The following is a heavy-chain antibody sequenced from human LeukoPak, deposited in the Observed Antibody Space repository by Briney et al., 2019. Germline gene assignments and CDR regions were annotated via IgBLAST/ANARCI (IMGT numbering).Heavy chain of an antibody. V-gene: IGHV3-15*01. CDR3: TTAPGYSSGWYGGY. CDR2: IKSKTAGGTT. J-gene: IGHJ4*02. D-gene: IGHD6-19*01. CDR1: GFTFSRYW. Sequence: PGGSLRLSCAASGFTFSRYWMSWVRQAPGKGLEWVGRIKSKTAGGTTDYAAPVKGRFTISRDDSKNTLYLQMNSLKTEDTAVYYCTTAPGYSSGWYGGYWGQGTLVTVSS.